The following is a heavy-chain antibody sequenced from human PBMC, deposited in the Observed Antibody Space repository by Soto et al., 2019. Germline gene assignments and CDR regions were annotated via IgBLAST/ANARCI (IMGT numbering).Heavy chain of an antibody. D-gene: IGHD6-13*01. J-gene: IGHJ6*02. CDR2: IHHSGST. V-gene: IGHV4-34*01. CDR3: ARGKRGSSWYRGEEKYYYYGMDV. CDR1: GESFNGYY. Sequence: SETLSLTCTAYGESFNGYYWSWIRQPPGKGLEWIGEIHHSGSTNYNPSLKSRVTFSTDTSKRQFSLKVRSVTAADTAVYYCARGKRGSSWYRGEEKYYYYGMDVWGQGTPVTVSS.